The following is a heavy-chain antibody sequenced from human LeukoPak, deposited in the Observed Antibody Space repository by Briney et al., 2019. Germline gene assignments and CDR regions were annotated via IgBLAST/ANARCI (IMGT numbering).Heavy chain of an antibody. CDR3: AGDSGNSAFDY. J-gene: IGHJ4*02. V-gene: IGHV4-31*03. CDR2: VHYSGST. D-gene: IGHD4-23*01. CDR1: GGSIISGAYY. Sequence: SETLSLTCTVSGGSIISGAYYWSWIRQHPGKGLEWIAYVHYSGSTCYNPSLKSRFTISVDTSQNQFSLKLRSVTAADTAVYYCAGDSGNSAFDYWGQGTLVTVSS.